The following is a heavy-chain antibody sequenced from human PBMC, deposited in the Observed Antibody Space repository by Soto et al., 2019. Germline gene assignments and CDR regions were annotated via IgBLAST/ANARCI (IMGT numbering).Heavy chain of an antibody. D-gene: IGHD6-19*01. CDR1: GGSISSYY. Sequence: SETLSLTCTVSGGSISSYYWSWIRQPPGKGLEWIGYIYYSGSTNYNPSLKSRVTILVDTSKNQFSLKLSSVTAADTAVYYCARGGSGWYYFDYWGQGTLVTVSS. CDR2: IYYSGST. J-gene: IGHJ4*02. CDR3: ARGGSGWYYFDY. V-gene: IGHV4-59*01.